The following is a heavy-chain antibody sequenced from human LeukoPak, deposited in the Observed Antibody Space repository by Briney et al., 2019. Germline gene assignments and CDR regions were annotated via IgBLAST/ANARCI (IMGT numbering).Heavy chain of an antibody. CDR3: ASWPVGWYGEDS. CDR2: IYSGGST. CDR1: GFTVSSNY. Sequence: GGSLRLSCAASGFTVSSNYMSWVRQAPGKGLEWVSVIYSGGSTYYADSVKGRFTISRDNSKNTLYLQMNSLRAEDTAVYYCASWPVGWYGEDSWGQGTLVTVSS. V-gene: IGHV3-66*01. J-gene: IGHJ4*02. D-gene: IGHD6-19*01.